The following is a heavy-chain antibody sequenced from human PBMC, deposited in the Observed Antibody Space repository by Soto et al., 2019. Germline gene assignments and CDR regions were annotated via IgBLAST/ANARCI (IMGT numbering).Heavy chain of an antibody. CDR3: ARSPQRSGGSIQNNWFDP. J-gene: IGHJ5*02. CDR2: IIPILGIA. Sequence: SVKVSCKASGCTFSSYTISWVRQAPGQGLEWMGRIIPILGIANYAQKFQGRVTITADKSTSTAYMELSSLRSEDTAVYYCARSPQRSGGSIQNNWFDPWGQGTLVTVSS. D-gene: IGHD2-15*01. CDR1: GCTFSSYT. V-gene: IGHV1-69*02.